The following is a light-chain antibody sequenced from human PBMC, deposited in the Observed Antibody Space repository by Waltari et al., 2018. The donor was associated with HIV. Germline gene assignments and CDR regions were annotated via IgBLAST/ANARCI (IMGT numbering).Light chain of an antibody. Sequence: DIQMTQSPSSLSAAVGDRVTISCRASQSISNYLNWYQQKPGKAPELLVYAASSLQSGVPSRFSGSGSGTDFTLIISRLQREEFATYYCQQSYSTPRTFGQGTKVEIK. CDR3: QQSYSTPRT. CDR2: AAS. J-gene: IGKJ2*01. V-gene: IGKV1-39*01. CDR1: QSISNY.